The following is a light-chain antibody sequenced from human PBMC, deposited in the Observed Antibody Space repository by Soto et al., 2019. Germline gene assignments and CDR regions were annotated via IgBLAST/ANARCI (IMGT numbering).Light chain of an antibody. CDR1: QSLRSS. V-gene: IGKV3-15*01. CDR3: QQYDTWPWT. J-gene: IGKJ1*01. Sequence: VMTQSPATLSVSPGERATLSCRASQSLRSSLAWYQQKPGQAPRLLIYGASTRATGIPARFSGSGSGTEFTLTVSSLQSEDFAVYYCQQYDTWPWTFGQGTKVDIK. CDR2: GAS.